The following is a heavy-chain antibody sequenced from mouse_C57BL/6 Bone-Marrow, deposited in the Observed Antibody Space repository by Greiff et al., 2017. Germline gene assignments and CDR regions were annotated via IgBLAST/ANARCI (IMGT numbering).Heavy chain of an antibody. D-gene: IGHD1-1*01. J-gene: IGHJ1*03. Sequence: VQLKQSGPELVKPGASVKISCKASGYSFTDYNLNWVKQSHGKSLEWIGVINPNYGTTSYNPPFKGKAPLTVDQSSSTAYMKLNSMPSEDSAVYYCARSYCDYCGSSYWYFDVWGTGTTVTVSS. CDR1: GYSFTDYN. CDR2: INPNYGTT. V-gene: IGHV1-39*01. CDR3: ARSYCDYCGSSYWYFDV.